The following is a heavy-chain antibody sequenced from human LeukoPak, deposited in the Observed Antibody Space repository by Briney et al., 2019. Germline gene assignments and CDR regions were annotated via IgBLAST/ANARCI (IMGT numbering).Heavy chain of an antibody. D-gene: IGHD6-13*01. J-gene: IGHJ4*02. Sequence: SGGSVRLSCAASGFTFSSYSMHWVRQAPGKGLEWVAFIRYDGSNKYYADSVKGRFTISRDNSKNTLYLQMNSLRAEDTAVYYCAKDQKGRKIAAAESDYWGQGTLVTVSS. CDR1: GFTFSSYS. CDR3: AKDQKGRKIAAAESDY. CDR2: IRYDGSNK. V-gene: IGHV3-30*02.